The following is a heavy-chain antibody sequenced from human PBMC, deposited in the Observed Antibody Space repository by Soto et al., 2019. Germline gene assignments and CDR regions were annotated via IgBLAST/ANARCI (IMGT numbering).Heavy chain of an antibody. Sequence: SLLLSCVASGFTFSSHEMNWVRQAPGKGLEWVSYISSSGSPIDYADSVRGRFTISRDNAKNSVILQMNSLRVEDTAVYYCVRSWGVYCSSTRCYSPWLDPWGQGTLVTVSS. D-gene: IGHD2-2*02. CDR3: VRSWGVYCSSTRCYSPWLDP. CDR2: ISSSGSPI. V-gene: IGHV3-48*03. J-gene: IGHJ5*02. CDR1: GFTFSSHE.